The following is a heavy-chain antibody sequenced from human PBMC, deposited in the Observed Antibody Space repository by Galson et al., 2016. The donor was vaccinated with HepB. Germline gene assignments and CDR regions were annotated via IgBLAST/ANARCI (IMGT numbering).Heavy chain of an antibody. CDR1: GGSISFSSYY. Sequence: SETLSLTCTVSGGSISFSSYYWAWIRQPPGKGLEWIGSIYYSGTTYYKPSLTSRGTISVDTSKTQFSLKLSSVTAADTAVYYCARHGGYRYENYYMDVWGKGTTVTVSS. D-gene: IGHD5-18*01. J-gene: IGHJ6*03. V-gene: IGHV4-39*01. CDR3: ARHGGYRYENYYMDV. CDR2: IYYSGTT.